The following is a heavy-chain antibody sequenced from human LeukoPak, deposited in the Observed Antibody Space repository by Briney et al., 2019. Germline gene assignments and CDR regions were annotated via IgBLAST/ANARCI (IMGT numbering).Heavy chain of an antibody. CDR1: GDSISSYY. D-gene: IGHD4-11*01. Sequence: SETLSLTCTVSGDSISSYYWSWIRQPPGKGLEWIGYVYYSGSTNYNPSLKSRVTISVDTSKNQFSLRLRSATAADTAVYFCARGRVSSSTWYSTYYYYFYMDVWGKGTTVTVSS. CDR3: ARGRVSSSTWYSTYYYYFYMDV. CDR2: VYYSGST. J-gene: IGHJ6*03. V-gene: IGHV4-59*01.